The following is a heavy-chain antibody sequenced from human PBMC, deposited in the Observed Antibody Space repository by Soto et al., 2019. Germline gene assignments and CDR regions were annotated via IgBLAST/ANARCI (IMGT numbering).Heavy chain of an antibody. V-gene: IGHV1-18*01. CDR1: GYTFTTYG. J-gene: IGHJ5*01. Sequence: QVQLVQSEAEVKKPGASVKVSCKATGYTFTTYGITWMRQAPGQGLEWMGWISTTNGRTRYAQKFQGRVTMTTDTSTTTVYMDLRSLRSDDTAVYYCARVTGRSGWYDFGNWFDPWGQGTLVTVSS. D-gene: IGHD6-19*01. CDR3: ARVTGRSGWYDFGNWFDP. CDR2: ISTTNGRT.